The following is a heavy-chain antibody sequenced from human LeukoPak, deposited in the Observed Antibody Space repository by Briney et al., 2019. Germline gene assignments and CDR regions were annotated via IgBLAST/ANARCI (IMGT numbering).Heavy chain of an antibody. J-gene: IGHJ4*02. CDR1: GGTFSSYA. CDR2: IIPIFGTA. V-gene: IGHV1-69*13. CDR3: AREVDEVPAD. Sequence: ASVKVSCKASGGTFSSYAISWVRQAPGQGLEWMGGIIPIFGTANYAQKFQGRVTITADESTSTAYMELSSLRSEDTAVYYCAREVDEVPADWGQGTLVTVSS. D-gene: IGHD2-2*01.